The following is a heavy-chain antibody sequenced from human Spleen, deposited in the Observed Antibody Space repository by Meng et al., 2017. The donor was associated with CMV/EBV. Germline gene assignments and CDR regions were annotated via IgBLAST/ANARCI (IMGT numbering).Heavy chain of an antibody. Sequence: GESLKISCAASGFTFRNALMSWVRQTTGKGLEWVGRIKSKADGGTTDYAAAVKGSFTILRDDSRNTLYLQMNSLKIEDTAVYYCNIPPVRFLEWLPSFAWGQGTLVTVSS. CDR2: IKSKADGGTT. J-gene: IGHJ5*02. V-gene: IGHV3-15*05. CDR1: GFTFRNAL. D-gene: IGHD3-3*01. CDR3: NIPPVRFLEWLPSFA.